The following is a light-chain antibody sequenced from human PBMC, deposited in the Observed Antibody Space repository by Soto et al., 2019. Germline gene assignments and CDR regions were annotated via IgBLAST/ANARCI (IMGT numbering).Light chain of an antibody. J-gene: IGKJ1*01. V-gene: IGKV3-20*01. CDR2: DAS. Sequence: EIVLTQSPGTLSLSPGERATLSCRASLSVSSSYLAWYQQKPGQAPRLLIYDASSRATGIPDRFSGSGSGTDFTLTISRLEPEFFVEYSATQDGNTLLPFGQLTKADI. CDR3: TQDGNTLLP. CDR1: LSVSSSY.